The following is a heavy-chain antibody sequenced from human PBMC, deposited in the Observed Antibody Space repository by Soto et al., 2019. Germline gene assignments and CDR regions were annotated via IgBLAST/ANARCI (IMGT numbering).Heavy chain of an antibody. D-gene: IGHD6-13*01. CDR1: GGSISSGGYY. CDR3: ARGGYSSSWTHSFDY. J-gene: IGHJ4*02. V-gene: IGHV4-31*03. Sequence: SETLSLTCTVSGGSISSGGYYWSWIRQHPGKGLEWIGYIYYSGSTYYNPSLKSRVTISVDTSKNQFSLKLSSVTAADTAVYYCARGGYSSSWTHSFDYWGQGTLVTVSS. CDR2: IYYSGST.